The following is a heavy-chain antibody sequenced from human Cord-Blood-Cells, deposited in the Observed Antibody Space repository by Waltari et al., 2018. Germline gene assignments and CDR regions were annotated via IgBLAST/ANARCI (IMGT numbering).Heavy chain of an antibody. Sequence: QVQLVQSGAEVKKPGASVKVSCKASGYTFTSYGISWVRQAPGPGLAWMGWFRPYNGNTTYAQKIQGRVTMTTDTSTSTAYMELGSLRSDDTAVYYCARVELSSGYIYDFWSGYYPPFDPWGQGTLVTVSS. CDR2: FRPYNGNT. CDR3: ARVELSSGYIYDFWSGYYPPFDP. D-gene: IGHD3-3*01. J-gene: IGHJ5*02. V-gene: IGHV1-18*04. CDR1: GYTFTSYG.